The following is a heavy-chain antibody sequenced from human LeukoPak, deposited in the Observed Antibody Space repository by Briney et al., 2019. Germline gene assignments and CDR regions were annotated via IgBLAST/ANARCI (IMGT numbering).Heavy chain of an antibody. CDR3: ARHYGDLDY. CDR2: INSDGSST. J-gene: IGHJ4*02. D-gene: IGHD4-17*01. CDR1: GFTFRTYA. V-gene: IGHV3-74*01. Sequence: PGMSLRLSCSASGFTFRTYAMHWVRQAPGKGLVWVSRINSDGSSTIYADSVKGRFTISRDNAKNTLYLQMNSLRAEDTAVYYCARHYGDLDYWGQGTMVTVSS.